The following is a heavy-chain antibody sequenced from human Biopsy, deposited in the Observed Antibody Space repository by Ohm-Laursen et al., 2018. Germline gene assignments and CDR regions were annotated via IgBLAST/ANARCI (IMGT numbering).Heavy chain of an antibody. CDR1: GGSIGSFF. Sequence: TLSLTCTVSGGSIGSFFWSWIRQPPGKGLEWIGSIYHSGSTYYNPSLKSRVTISVDTSKNQFSLKLSSVTAADTAGYYCARGQALKSFDYWGQGTLVTVSS. CDR3: ARGQALKSFDY. J-gene: IGHJ4*02. CDR2: IYHSGST. V-gene: IGHV4-38-2*02.